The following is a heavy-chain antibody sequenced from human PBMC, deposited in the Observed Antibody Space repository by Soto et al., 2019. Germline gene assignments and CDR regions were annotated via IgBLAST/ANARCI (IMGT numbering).Heavy chain of an antibody. J-gene: IGHJ4*02. CDR3: ARAGSGPYFDY. CDR1: GFTFSSYA. CDR2: ISYDGSNK. D-gene: IGHD2-15*01. Sequence: PGGSLRLSCAASGFTFSSYAMHWVRQAPGKGLEWVAVISYDGSNKYYADPVKGRFTISRDNSKNTLYLQMNSLRAEDTAVYYCARAGSGPYFDYWGQGTLVTVSS. V-gene: IGHV3-30-3*01.